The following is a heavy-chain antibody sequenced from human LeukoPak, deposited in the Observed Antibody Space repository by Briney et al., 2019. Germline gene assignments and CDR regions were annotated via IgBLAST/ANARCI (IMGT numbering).Heavy chain of an antibody. CDR3: ARGHPVLRFLEWLPTSPYYYYMDV. V-gene: IGHV4-34*01. J-gene: IGHJ6*03. Sequence: SETLSLTCAVYGGSFSGYYWSWIRQPPGKGLEWIGEINHSGSTNYNPSLKSRVTISVDTSKNQFSLKLSSVTAADTAVYYCARGHPVLRFLEWLPTSPYYYYMDVLGKGTTVTVSS. D-gene: IGHD3-3*01. CDR1: GGSFSGYY. CDR2: INHSGST.